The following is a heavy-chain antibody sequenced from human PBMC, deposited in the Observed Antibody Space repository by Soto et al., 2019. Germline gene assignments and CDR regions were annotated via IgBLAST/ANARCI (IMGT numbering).Heavy chain of an antibody. CDR1: GGSISSYY. CDR3: ARDYHSGGAFDI. J-gene: IGHJ3*02. Sequence: PXXTLSLTCTVSGGSISSYYWSWIRQPPGKGLEWIGYIYYSGSTNYNPSLKSRVTISVDTSKNQFSLKLSSVTAADTAVYYCARDYHSGGAFDISGQAPMLTVS. CDR2: IYYSGST. D-gene: IGHD6-19*01. V-gene: IGHV4-59*01.